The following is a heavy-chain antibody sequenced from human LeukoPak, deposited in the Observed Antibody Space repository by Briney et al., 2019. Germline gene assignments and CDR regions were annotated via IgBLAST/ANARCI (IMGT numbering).Heavy chain of an antibody. J-gene: IGHJ4*02. D-gene: IGHD2-2*01. CDR2: IYPGDSDT. V-gene: IGHV5-51*01. Sequence: GESLKISCKGSGYTFTNYWIGWVRQMPGKGLEWMGIIYPGDSDTRYSPSFQGQVTISADKSISTAYLQWSSLKASDTAMYYCARARIRDCSSTSCSRKRGYYFDYWGQGTLVTVSS. CDR3: ARARIRDCSSTSCSRKRGYYFDY. CDR1: GYTFTNYW.